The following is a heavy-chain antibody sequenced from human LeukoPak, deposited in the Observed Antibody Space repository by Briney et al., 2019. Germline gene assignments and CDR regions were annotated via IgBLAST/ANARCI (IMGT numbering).Heavy chain of an antibody. CDR3: VRGGEIGLDY. CDR2: IASTGAT. D-gene: IGHD3-16*01. CDR1: GYTFSTLD. J-gene: IGHJ4*02. Sequence: GGSLRLSCAASGYTFSTLDMHWVGQASGRGLEWVSSIASTGATFYAVSVKGRFAISRENAKNSLYLQMNRLRAGDTAVYYCVRGGEIGLDYWGQGTLVTVSP. V-gene: IGHV3-13*01.